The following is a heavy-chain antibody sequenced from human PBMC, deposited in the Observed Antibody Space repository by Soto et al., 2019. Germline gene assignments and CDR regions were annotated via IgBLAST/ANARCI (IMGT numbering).Heavy chain of an antibody. CDR3: ARRDSSGWYSLDY. D-gene: IGHD6-19*01. CDR1: GFIFSNYP. J-gene: IGHJ4*02. Sequence: GGSLRLSCAVSGFIFSNYPMSWVRQAPGKGLEWVSSVSPSGSNTYYADSVKGRFTMSRDNSDNRLHLQMNSLRAEDTAVYLCARRDSSGWYSLDYWGQGTLVTVSS. V-gene: IGHV3-23*01. CDR2: VSPSGSNT.